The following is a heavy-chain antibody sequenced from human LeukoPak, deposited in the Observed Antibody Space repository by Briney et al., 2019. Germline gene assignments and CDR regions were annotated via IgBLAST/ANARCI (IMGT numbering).Heavy chain of an antibody. D-gene: IGHD5-24*01. CDR2: ISYDGSNK. J-gene: IGHJ4*02. V-gene: IGHV3-30-3*01. Sequence: GGSLRLSCAASGFTFSSYAMHWVRQAPGKGLEWVAVISYDGSNKYYADSVKGRFTISRDNSKNTLYLQMNSLRAEDTAVYYCARDGGGYNFPVYWGQGTLVTVSS. CDR1: GFTFSSYA. CDR3: ARDGGGYNFPVY.